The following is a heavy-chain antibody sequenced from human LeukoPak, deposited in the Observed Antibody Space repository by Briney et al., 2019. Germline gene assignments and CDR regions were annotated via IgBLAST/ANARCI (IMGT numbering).Heavy chain of an antibody. V-gene: IGHV3-30*01. Sequence: GGSLRLSCAASGFTFSSYAMHWVRQAPGKGLEWVAVISYEGSKKYYADSVKGRFTISRDNSKTTLYLQMNSLRAEDTAVYYCARDVYRMGWDLQTVTSPDYWGQGTLVTVSS. J-gene: IGHJ4*02. CDR1: GFTFSSYA. CDR2: ISYEGSKK. D-gene: IGHD4-17*01. CDR3: ARDVYRMGWDLQTVTSPDY.